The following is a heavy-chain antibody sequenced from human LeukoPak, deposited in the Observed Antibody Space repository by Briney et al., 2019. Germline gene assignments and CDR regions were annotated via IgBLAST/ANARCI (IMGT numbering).Heavy chain of an antibody. V-gene: IGHV3-7*01. Sequence: GGSLRLSCAASGFTFSRYWMSWVRQTPGKGLEWVANINLDGSDKYYVDSVKGRFTISRDNAKNSLYLQMNRLRAEDTAVYYCARDASVIVDYWGQGTLVTVSS. CDR1: GFTFSRYW. CDR3: ARDASVIVDY. J-gene: IGHJ4*02. CDR2: INLDGSDK. D-gene: IGHD2/OR15-2a*01.